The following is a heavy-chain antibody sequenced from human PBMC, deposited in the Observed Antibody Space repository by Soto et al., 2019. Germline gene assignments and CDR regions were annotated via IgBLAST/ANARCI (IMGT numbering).Heavy chain of an antibody. Sequence: QVQLVQSGAEVKKPGSSVKVSCKASGGTFSSYAISWVRQAPGQGLAWMGGIIPIFGTANYAQKFQGRVRITADESTSTANMELSILRSEDTAVYYCARGRGSGWYKDWGQGTLVTVSS. CDR3: ARGRGSGWYKD. CDR1: GGTFSSYA. D-gene: IGHD6-19*01. CDR2: IIPIFGTA. V-gene: IGHV1-69*01. J-gene: IGHJ4*02.